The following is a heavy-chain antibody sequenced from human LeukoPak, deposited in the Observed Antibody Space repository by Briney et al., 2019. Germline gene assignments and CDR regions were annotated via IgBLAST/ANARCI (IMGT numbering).Heavy chain of an antibody. Sequence: GGSLRLSCAASGFDLSSYGMHWVRQAPGKGLEWVAVISYDGSNKYYADSVKGRFTISRDNSKNTLYLQMNSLRAEDTAVYYCAKDQGYPWGQGTLVTVSS. J-gene: IGHJ5*02. V-gene: IGHV3-30*18. CDR2: ISYDGSNK. CDR3: AKDQGYP. CDR1: GFDLSSYG.